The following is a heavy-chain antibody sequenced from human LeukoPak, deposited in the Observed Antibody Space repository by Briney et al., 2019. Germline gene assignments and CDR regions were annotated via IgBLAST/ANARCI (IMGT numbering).Heavy chain of an antibody. D-gene: IGHD5-18*01. J-gene: IGHJ5*02. CDR3: AREYSYGPMNWFDP. V-gene: IGHV5-51*01. CDR1: GCSFTGYW. CDR2: IYPGDSDT. Sequence: GESLKISCKGSGCSFTGYWISWLRQMPGKGLEWMGIIYPGDSDTRYSPSFEGQVTISADKSISTAYLQWSSLKASDTAMYYCAREYSYGPMNWFDPWGQGTLVTVSS.